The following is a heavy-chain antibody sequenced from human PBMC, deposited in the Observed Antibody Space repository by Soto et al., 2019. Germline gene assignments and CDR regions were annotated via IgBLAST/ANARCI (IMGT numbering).Heavy chain of an antibody. J-gene: IGHJ5*02. CDR2: ISYHGRDQ. V-gene: IGHV3-30*04. Sequence: GGSLRLSCGASGFSFSTYAMYWVRQAPGKGLEYVAAISYHGRDQNYADSVKGRFTVSRDNSDNTLYLQMDRLRLDDTAVYYCERARFSTTCYAGLDPWGQGTLVTVYS. CDR3: ERARFSTTCYAGLDP. CDR1: GFSFSTYA. D-gene: IGHD2-2*01.